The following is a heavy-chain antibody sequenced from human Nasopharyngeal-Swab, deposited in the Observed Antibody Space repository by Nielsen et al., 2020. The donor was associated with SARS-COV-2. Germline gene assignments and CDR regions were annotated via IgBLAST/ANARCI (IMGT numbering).Heavy chain of an antibody. CDR3: VRSSSWYYFDY. CDR2: IYYNGKT. J-gene: IGHJ4*02. Sequence: SETLSLTCTVSGDSIAYSTFYWGWIRQPPGKGLEWIGNIYYNGKTYQNPSLKSRLTISVDKSKNQFSLQLSSVTAADTAVYYCVRSSSWYYFDYWGQGTAVSVSS. V-gene: IGHV4-39*01. CDR1: GDSIAYSTFY. D-gene: IGHD6-13*01.